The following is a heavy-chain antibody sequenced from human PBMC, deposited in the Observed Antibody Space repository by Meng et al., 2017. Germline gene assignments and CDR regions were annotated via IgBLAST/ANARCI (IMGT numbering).Heavy chain of an antibody. D-gene: IGHD6-19*01. CDR2: ISSSSYI. CDR1: GFTFSRYS. J-gene: IGHJ4*02. CDR3: ARVLSSSGWSEIDY. V-gene: IGHV3-21*01. Sequence: VRLGESGGGLVKPGGSLRLSCAGSGFTFSRYSMNWVRQASGKGLEWVSSISSSSYIYYADSVKGRFTISRDNAKNSLYLQMNSLRAEDTAVYYCARVLSSSGWSEIDYWGQGTLVTVSS.